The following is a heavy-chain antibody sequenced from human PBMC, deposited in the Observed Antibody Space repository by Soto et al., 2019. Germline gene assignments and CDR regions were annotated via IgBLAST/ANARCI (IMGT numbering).Heavy chain of an antibody. V-gene: IGHV4-30-2*01. CDR3: ARVPDY. CDR1: GGSISSGGYS. Sequence: QLQLQESGSGLVKPSQTLSLTCAVSGGSISSGGYSWSWIRQPPGKGLEWIGYIYHSGSTYYNPSLQSRVTISVESSNNQFSLKLSSVTAAETAAYFCARVPDYWGQGTLVTVSS. J-gene: IGHJ4*02. CDR2: IYHSGST.